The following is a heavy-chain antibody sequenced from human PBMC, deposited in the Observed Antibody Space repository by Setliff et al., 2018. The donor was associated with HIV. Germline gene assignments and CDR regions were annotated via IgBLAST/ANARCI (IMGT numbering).Heavy chain of an antibody. V-gene: IGHV4-59*08. CDR2: IYYSGST. Sequence: SETLSLTCTVSGGSINSYYWNWIRQPPGKGLEWIGYIYYSGSTNHNPSLKSRVTISVDTSKNQFSLKLNAVTAADTAVYYCARRPPLTTGREYYFDFWGQGTLVTVSS. CDR1: GGSINSYY. D-gene: IGHD1-1*01. CDR3: ARRPPLTTGREYYFDF. J-gene: IGHJ4*02.